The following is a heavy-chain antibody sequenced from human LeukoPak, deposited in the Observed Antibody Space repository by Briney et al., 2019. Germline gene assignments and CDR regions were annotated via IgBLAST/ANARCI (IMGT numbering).Heavy chain of an antibody. D-gene: IGHD2-2*02. CDR2: IYTSGST. Sequence: SETLSLTCTVSGGSISSYYWSWIRQPAGKGREWIGRIYTSGSTNYNPSLKSRVTMSVDTSKNQFSLKLSSVTAADTAVYYCARTSYCSSTSCYKEFDYWGQGTLVTVSS. CDR1: GGSISSYY. CDR3: ARTSYCSSTSCYKEFDY. V-gene: IGHV4-4*07. J-gene: IGHJ4*02.